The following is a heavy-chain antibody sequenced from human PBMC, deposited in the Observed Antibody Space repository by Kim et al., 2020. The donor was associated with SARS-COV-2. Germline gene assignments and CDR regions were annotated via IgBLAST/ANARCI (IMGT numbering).Heavy chain of an antibody. D-gene: IGHD4-4*01. V-gene: IGHV4-4*02. CDR1: GGSISSSNW. Sequence: SETLSLTCAVSGGSISSSNWWRWVRQPPGKGLEWIGDIYHSGSTNYNPSLKSRVTISVDKSKNQFSLKLSSVTAADTAVYYCARDRGRVTPVDYYFDYWGPGTLVTVSS. CDR3: ARDRGRVTPVDYYFDY. CDR2: IYHSGST. J-gene: IGHJ4*02.